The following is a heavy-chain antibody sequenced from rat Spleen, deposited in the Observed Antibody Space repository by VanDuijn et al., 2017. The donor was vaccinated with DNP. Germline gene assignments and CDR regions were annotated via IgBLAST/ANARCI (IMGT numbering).Heavy chain of an antibody. CDR2: LSFDGSST. D-gene: IGHD1-4*01. J-gene: IGHJ2*01. Sequence: EVKLVESGGGLVQPGRSLKLSCAASGLTFSNYNMSWVRQAPTKGLEWVAALSFDGSSTYYRDSVKGRFTISRDNAENTVYLQMNSLRSEDTATYYCARTGIRGFDYWGQGVMVTVSS. CDR3: ARTGIRGFDY. CDR1: GLTFSNYN. V-gene: IGHV5-29*01.